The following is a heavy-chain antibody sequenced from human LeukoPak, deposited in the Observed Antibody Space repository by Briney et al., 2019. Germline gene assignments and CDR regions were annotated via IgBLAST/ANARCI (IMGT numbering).Heavy chain of an antibody. D-gene: IGHD5-12*01. CDR2: ISSSGDST. J-gene: IGHJ4*02. V-gene: IGHV3-23*01. Sequence: GGSLRLSCAASGFTFSSYAMSWVRQAPGKGLEWVSVISSSGDSTYYADSVKGRFTISRDNSKTTMFLQMNSLRAEDTAVYYCAKDSHGYGPSYYFDYWGQGTLVTVSS. CDR1: GFTFSSYA. CDR3: AKDSHGYGPSYYFDY.